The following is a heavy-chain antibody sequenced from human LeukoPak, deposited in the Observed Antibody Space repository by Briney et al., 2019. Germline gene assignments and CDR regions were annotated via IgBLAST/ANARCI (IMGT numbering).Heavy chain of an antibody. Sequence: VTVSCKASGYTFTGYYMHWVRQAPGQGLEWMGWINPNSGGTNYAQKFQGRVTMTRDTSISTSYMELSRLRSDDTAVYYCARAWLRLNPYFDYWGQGTLVTVSS. D-gene: IGHD5-12*01. CDR2: INPNSGGT. CDR1: GYTFTGYY. V-gene: IGHV1-2*02. J-gene: IGHJ4*02. CDR3: ARAWLRLNPYFDY.